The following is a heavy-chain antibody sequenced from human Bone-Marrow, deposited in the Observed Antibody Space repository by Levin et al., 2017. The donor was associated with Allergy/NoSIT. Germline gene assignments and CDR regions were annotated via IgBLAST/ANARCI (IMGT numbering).Heavy chain of an antibody. CDR3: ARQARSDTFDI. J-gene: IGHJ3*02. CDR1: GFSLRTSRMR. CDR2: IDWDDDK. Sequence: SGPTLVKPTQTLTLTCTFSGFSLRTSRMRVSWIRQTPGKALEWLSRIDWDDDKFYNTSLRRRLTVSKDTFKNQVVLTMTNMAPVDTGTYYCARQARSDTFDIWGPGTMVTVSS. V-gene: IGHV2-70*04.